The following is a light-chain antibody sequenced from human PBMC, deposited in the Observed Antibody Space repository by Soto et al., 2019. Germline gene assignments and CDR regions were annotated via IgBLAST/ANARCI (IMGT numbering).Light chain of an antibody. CDR2: EVT. V-gene: IGLV2-14*01. J-gene: IGLJ1*01. CDR1: SRDIGNYNY. CDR3: CSYVSSKTYV. Sequence: QSVLTQPASVSGSPGQSITISCTGTSRDIGNYNYVSWYQHHPGKAPKLMIYEVTSRPSGVSDRFSGSKSGMTASLTISGLQPEDEAEYYCCSYVSSKTYVFGTGTKVTVL.